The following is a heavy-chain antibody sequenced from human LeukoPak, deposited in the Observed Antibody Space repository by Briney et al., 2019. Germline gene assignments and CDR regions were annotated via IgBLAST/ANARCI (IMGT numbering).Heavy chain of an antibody. CDR1: GYSISSGYY. CDR2: IYHSGST. J-gene: IGHJ4*02. Sequence: SETLSLTCTVSGYSISSGYYWGWIRQPPGKGLEWIGSIYHSGSTYYNPSLKSRVTISVDTSKNQFSLKLSSVTAADTAVYYCAIVPSWYRRDAHYWGEGTLVTVSS. D-gene: IGHD6-13*01. CDR3: AIVPSWYRRDAHY. V-gene: IGHV4-38-2*02.